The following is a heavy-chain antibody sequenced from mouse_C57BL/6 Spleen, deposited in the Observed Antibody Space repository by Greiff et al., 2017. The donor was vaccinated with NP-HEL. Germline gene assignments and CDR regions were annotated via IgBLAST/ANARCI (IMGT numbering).Heavy chain of an antibody. CDR1: GYTFTSYW. CDR2: IDPSDSYT. CDR3: ARSTVVGGLDY. D-gene: IGHD1-1*01. V-gene: IGHV1-50*01. J-gene: IGHJ2*01. Sequence: VQLQQSGAELVKPGASVKLSCKASGYTFTSYWMQWVKQRPGQGLEWIGEIDPSDSYTNYNQKFKGKATLTVDTSSSTAYMQLSSLTSEDSAVYYCARSTVVGGLDYWGQGTTLTVSS.